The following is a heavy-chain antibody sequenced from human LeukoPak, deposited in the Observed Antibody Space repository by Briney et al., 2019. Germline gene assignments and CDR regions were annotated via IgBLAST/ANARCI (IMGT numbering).Heavy chain of an antibody. J-gene: IGHJ4*02. CDR2: IWYDGSNK. V-gene: IGHV3-33*01. Sequence: GRSLRLSCAASGFTSSSYGMHWVRQAPGKGLEWVAVIWYDGSNKYYADSVKGRFTISRDNSKNTLYLQMNSLRAEDTAVYYCARGGYDSSGYPYYYFDYWGQGTLVTVSS. D-gene: IGHD3-22*01. CDR3: ARGGYDSSGYPYYYFDY. CDR1: GFTSSSYG.